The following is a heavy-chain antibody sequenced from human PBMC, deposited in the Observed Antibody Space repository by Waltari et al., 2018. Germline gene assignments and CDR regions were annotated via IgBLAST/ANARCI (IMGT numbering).Heavy chain of an antibody. CDR3: ARGRRWQEFSS. V-gene: IGHV4-34*01. CDR1: GGSFSGFC. Sequence: QVQLQQWGAGPLTTSETLSLTCAVYGGSFSGFCWIWIRQPPGKGLEWIGEINQSGSTNYNPSLKSRVTISLDTSKKHFSLKLNSVTAADTAVYYCARGRRWQEFSSWGQGTLVTVSS. J-gene: IGHJ5*02. D-gene: IGHD3-3*01. CDR2: INQSGST.